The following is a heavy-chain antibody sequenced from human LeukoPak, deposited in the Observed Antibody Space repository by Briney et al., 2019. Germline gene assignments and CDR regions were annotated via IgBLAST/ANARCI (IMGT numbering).Heavy chain of an antibody. CDR2: ISSSGSTI. D-gene: IGHD5-18*01. CDR3: ARGGYSYGRHYFDY. V-gene: IGHV3-48*03. J-gene: IGHJ4*02. CDR1: GFTFSSYE. Sequence: GGSLRLSCAASGFTFSSYEMNWVRQAPGKGLVWVSYISSSGSTIYYADSVKGRFTISRDNAKNSLYLQMNSLRAEDTAVYYCARGGYSYGRHYFDYWGQGTLVTVSS.